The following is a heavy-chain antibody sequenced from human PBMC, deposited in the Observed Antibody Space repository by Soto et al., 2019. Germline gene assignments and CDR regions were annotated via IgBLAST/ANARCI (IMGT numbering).Heavy chain of an antibody. J-gene: IGHJ5*02. V-gene: IGHV4-59*01. CDR2: IYYSGST. Sequence: PSETLSLTCTVSGGSISSYYWSWIRQPPGKGLGWIGYIYYSGSTNYNPSLKSRVTISVDTSKNQFSLKLSSVTAADAAVYYCARDQGQEGNWFDPWGQGTLVTVSS. CDR3: ARDQGQEGNWFDP. CDR1: GGSISSYY.